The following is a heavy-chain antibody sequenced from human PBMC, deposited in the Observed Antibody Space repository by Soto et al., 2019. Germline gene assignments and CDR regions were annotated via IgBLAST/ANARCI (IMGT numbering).Heavy chain of an antibody. D-gene: IGHD4-4*01. CDR1: GGTFSSSA. J-gene: IGHJ6*02. V-gene: IGHV1-69*12. CDR3: ARDNDRLQLGGNYYYILDV. CDR2: IIPLFRTP. Sequence: QVQLVQSGAEMKEPGSSVKVSCKTSGGTFSSSAISWLRQSPGQGLEWMGGIIPLFRTPDYAQKFQGRVTIAADESTSTAYTELRSLRSEDTAVYYFARDNDRLQLGGNYYYILDVWGPGTTITVSS.